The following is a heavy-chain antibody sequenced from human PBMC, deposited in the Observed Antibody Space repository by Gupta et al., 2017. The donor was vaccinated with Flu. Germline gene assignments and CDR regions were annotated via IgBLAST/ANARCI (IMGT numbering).Heavy chain of an antibody. Sequence: QITLKESGPTLVKPKQTLTLTCTFSGFSLSSTGVGVGWIRQPPGKALEWLALIYWDEDKRYTPSLKSRLTITKDTSKNQVVLTMTNVDPVDTATYYCASSFTNGFDMWGQGTMVAVSS. CDR3: ASSFTNGFDM. V-gene: IGHV2-5*02. CDR2: IYWDEDK. CDR1: GFSLSSTGVG. J-gene: IGHJ3*02.